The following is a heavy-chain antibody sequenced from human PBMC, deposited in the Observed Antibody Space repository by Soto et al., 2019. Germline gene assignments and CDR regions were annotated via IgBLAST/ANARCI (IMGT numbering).Heavy chain of an antibody. D-gene: IGHD3-22*01. V-gene: IGHV3-21*01. CDR1: GFTFSSYA. Sequence: PGGSLRLSCAASGFTFSSYAMSWVRQAPGKGLEWVSSISSSSSYIYYADSVKGRFTISRDNAKNSLYLQMNSLRAEDTAVYYCARDTYDSSGYYCPFDYWGQGTLVTVSS. J-gene: IGHJ4*02. CDR2: ISSSSSYI. CDR3: ARDTYDSSGYYCPFDY.